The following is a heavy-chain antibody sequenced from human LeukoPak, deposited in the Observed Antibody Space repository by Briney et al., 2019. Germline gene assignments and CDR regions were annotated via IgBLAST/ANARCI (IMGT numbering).Heavy chain of an antibody. D-gene: IGHD2-15*01. CDR2: VYSRGRI. V-gene: IGHV4-4*07. Sequence: PSETLSLTCNVSGGSISNSFWSWIRQPAGKGLEWLGRVYSRGRINHNPSLTSQVTFSVDTSKNQFTLTLTSVTAPDTPGHYCPGAPSGCGGTCPFGDWGQGTLVTVSS. CDR1: GGSISNSF. CDR3: PGAPSGCGGTCPFGD. J-gene: IGHJ4*02.